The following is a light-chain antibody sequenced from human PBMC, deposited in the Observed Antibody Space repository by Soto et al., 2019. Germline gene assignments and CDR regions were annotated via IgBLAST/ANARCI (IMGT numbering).Light chain of an antibody. CDR1: SSNIGSNF. V-gene: IGLV1-47*01. Sequence: QSVLTQPPSASGTPGQRVTISCSGSSSNIGSNFIYWYQQLPGTAPKLLIYRNNERPSGVPDRFSGSKSGTSASLAISGLRSEDEADYHCAAWDDSLIGVVFGGGTKLTVL. CDR3: AAWDDSLIGVV. J-gene: IGLJ2*01. CDR2: RNN.